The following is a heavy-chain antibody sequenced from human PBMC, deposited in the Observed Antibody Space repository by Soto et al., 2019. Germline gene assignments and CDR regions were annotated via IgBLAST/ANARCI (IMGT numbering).Heavy chain of an antibody. Sequence: EVQLVESGGGLVPPGGSVRLSCAASGFIFKMYWMHWVRQSPGKGLVWMSRIYNDGTYSDYADSVRGRFTISRYNVNDTLYLQMNNLRAEDSGLYYCTRGPRSISTGTGAYWGQGTQVTVSS. CDR1: GFIFKMYW. CDR3: TRGPRSISTGTGAY. D-gene: IGHD3-10*01. V-gene: IGHV3-74*01. J-gene: IGHJ4*02. CDR2: IYNDGTYS.